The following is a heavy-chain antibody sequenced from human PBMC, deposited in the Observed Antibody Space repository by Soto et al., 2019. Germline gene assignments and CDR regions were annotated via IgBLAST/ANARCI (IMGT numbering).Heavy chain of an antibody. CDR1: GYTFSNYA. CDR2: ISAHNGNT. D-gene: IGHD5-12*01. J-gene: IGHJ4*02. Sequence: QIQLVQSGAEVKKPGASVKVSCKAAGYTFSNYAIKWVRQAPGQGLEWMGWISAHNGNTNYAEKFQGRVAMTTDTSTNTAYMELRSLRSDDTAVYYCARDLSGGYDLDYFEYWGQGTLVTVSS. CDR3: ARDLSGGYDLDYFEY. V-gene: IGHV1-18*01.